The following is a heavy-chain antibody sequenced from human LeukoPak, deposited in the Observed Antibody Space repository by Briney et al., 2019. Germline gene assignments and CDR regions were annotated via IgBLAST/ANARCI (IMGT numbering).Heavy chain of an antibody. CDR2: INPSGGST. J-gene: IGHJ4*02. Sequence: KGSCKASGYTFSSYYMHWVRQAPGQGLEWMGIINPSGGSTSYAQKFQGRVTMTRDTSTSTVYMELSSLRSEDTAVYYCARAHYSYSSGWLFDYWGQGTLVTVSS. V-gene: IGHV1-46*01. CDR3: ARAHYSYSSGWLFDY. CDR1: GYTFSSYY. D-gene: IGHD6-19*01.